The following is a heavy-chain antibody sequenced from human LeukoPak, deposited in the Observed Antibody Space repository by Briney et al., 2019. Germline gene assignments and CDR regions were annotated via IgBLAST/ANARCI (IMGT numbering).Heavy chain of an antibody. CDR1: GFTVRNNH. D-gene: IGHD3-22*01. CDR2: IDSRDNT. CDR3: ARGGIYDSSGY. J-gene: IGHJ4*02. Sequence: GGSLRLSCAASGFTVRNNHMSWVRQAPGRGLEWVSVIDSRDNTYHADSVKGRFTISRDNSKNTLYLQMNSLRADDTAVYYCARGGIYDSSGYWGQGTLVTVSS. V-gene: IGHV3-66*01.